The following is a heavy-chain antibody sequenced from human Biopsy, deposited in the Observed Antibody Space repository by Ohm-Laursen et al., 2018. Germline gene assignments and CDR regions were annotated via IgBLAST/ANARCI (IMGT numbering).Heavy chain of an antibody. CDR2: VYYSGTT. J-gene: IGHJ6*02. Sequence: GTLSLTCTVSGGSISSDWWSWIRQTPGKGLEWIGYVYYSGTTTYNPSLRSRVTISVDTSMSQISLRLQSVTAADTAIYYCTRATNSTGWPYCYFYGMDIWGQGTTVTVSS. CDR1: GGSISSDW. V-gene: IGHV4-59*01. D-gene: IGHD2/OR15-2a*01. CDR3: TRATNSTGWPYCYFYGMDI.